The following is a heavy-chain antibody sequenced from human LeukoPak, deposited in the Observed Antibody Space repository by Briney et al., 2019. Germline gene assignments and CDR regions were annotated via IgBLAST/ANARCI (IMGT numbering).Heavy chain of an antibody. D-gene: IGHD5-24*01. CDR3: ASQVEMATILDY. CDR2: ISSSSSTI. CDR1: GVTLSSYN. Sequence: GGSLRLSCVGSGVTLSSYNVNWVRQAPGKGLEWVSSISSSSSTIYYVDSVKGRFTISRDNAKTSLYLQMNSLRAEDTAVYYCASQVEMATILDYWGQGTLVTVSS. J-gene: IGHJ4*02. V-gene: IGHV3-21*01.